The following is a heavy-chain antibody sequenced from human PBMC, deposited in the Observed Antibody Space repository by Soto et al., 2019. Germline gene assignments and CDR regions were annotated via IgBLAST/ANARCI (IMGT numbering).Heavy chain of an antibody. CDR1: GGSFSGYY. V-gene: IGHV4-34*01. J-gene: IGHJ6*02. Sequence: PSETLSLTCAVYGGSFSGYYWSGIRQSPGQGLEWIGEINHSGSTNYNPSLKGRVTISVDTSKNQFSLKLSSVSAADTAVYYCGRLSGIYYYGMDVWGPETTVTVS. CDR3: GRLSGIYYYGMDV. D-gene: IGHD3-10*01. CDR2: INHSGST.